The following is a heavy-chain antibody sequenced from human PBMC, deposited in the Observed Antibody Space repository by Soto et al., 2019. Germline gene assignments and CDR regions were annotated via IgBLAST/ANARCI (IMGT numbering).Heavy chain of an antibody. J-gene: IGHJ2*01. D-gene: IGHD4-17*01. CDR3: AKGTTVTTYWYFDL. CDR2: ISGSGGST. V-gene: IGHV3-23*01. Sequence: EVQLLESGGGFVQPGGSLRLSCAASGYTFSSYAMSWVRQAPGKGLEWVSAISGSGGSTYYADSVKGRFTISRDNSKNTLYLQMNSLRAEDTAVYYCAKGTTVTTYWYFDLWGRGTLVTVSS. CDR1: GYTFSSYA.